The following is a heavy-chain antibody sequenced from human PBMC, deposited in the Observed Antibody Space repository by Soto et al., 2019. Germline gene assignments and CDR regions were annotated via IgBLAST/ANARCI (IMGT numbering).Heavy chain of an antibody. D-gene: IGHD2-15*01. J-gene: IGHJ4*02. CDR2: ISYDGSNK. CDR3: AKGSLVVVVATPVDY. CDR1: GFTFSNYG. V-gene: IGHV3-30*18. Sequence: PGGSLRLSCAASGFTFSNYGMHWVRQAPGKGLEWVAVISYDGSNKYYGDSVKGRFTISRDNSKNTVYLQMNSLRAEDTSVYYCAKGSLVVVVATPVDYWGQGTLVTVSS.